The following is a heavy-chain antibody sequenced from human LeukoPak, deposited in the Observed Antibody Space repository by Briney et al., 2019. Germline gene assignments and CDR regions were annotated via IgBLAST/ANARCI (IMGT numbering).Heavy chain of an antibody. D-gene: IGHD2-8*02. CDR1: GYSFTSFW. J-gene: IGHJ4*02. Sequence: PGESLKISCQGSGYSFTSFWIGWVRQMPGKGLEWMGIIFPSDSDTRYSPSFQGQVTISADKSITTAYLQWSSLTSSDTAMYYCARTPTIVVVYPGHFDYWGQGTLVTVSS. V-gene: IGHV5-51*01. CDR2: IFPSDSDT. CDR3: ARTPTIVVVYPGHFDY.